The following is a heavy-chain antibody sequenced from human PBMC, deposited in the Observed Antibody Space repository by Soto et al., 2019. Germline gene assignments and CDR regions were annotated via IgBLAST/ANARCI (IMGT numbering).Heavy chain of an antibody. CDR1: GFVISDDY. Sequence: QVQLVESGGDLVRPGGSLRISCAASGFVISDDYMNWIRQAPGKGLEWVSYISSSGTYTKYADSVKGRFTISRDNAKNSLYRQMNSLRAEDTAVYYCARRNGGNWFDPWGQGTLVTVSS. CDR3: ARRNGGNWFDP. V-gene: IGHV3-11*06. CDR2: ISSSGTYT. D-gene: IGHD2-15*01. J-gene: IGHJ5*02.